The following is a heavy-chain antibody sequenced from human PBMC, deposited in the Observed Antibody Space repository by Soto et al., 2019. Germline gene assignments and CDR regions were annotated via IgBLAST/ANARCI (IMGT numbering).Heavy chain of an antibody. CDR2: ISSSSTI. D-gene: IGHD3-9*01. CDR1: GFTFSTYS. Sequence: GGSLRLSCAASGFTFSTYSMNWVRQAPGKGLEWVSSISSSSTIYYADSVKGRFTISRDNSKNTLYLQMSSLRAEDTAVYYCAKALHYDILTGWFDSWGQGTLVTVSS. J-gene: IGHJ5*01. CDR3: AKALHYDILTGWFDS. V-gene: IGHV3-48*01.